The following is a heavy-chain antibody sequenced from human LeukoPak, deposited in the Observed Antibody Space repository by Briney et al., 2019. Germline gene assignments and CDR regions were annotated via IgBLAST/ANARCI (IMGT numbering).Heavy chain of an antibody. J-gene: IGHJ6*04. Sequence: PGGSLRLSCAASGFTFSRYWMNWVRQAPGKGPEWVANIKQDGSEQFYADSVKGRFTISRDNAKNSLYLQMTSLRAEDTAVYYCARDGPSDIGDSVDVWGKGTTVTISS. D-gene: IGHD2-15*01. CDR2: IKQDGSEQ. CDR1: GFTFSRYW. V-gene: IGHV3-7*01. CDR3: ARDGPSDIGDSVDV.